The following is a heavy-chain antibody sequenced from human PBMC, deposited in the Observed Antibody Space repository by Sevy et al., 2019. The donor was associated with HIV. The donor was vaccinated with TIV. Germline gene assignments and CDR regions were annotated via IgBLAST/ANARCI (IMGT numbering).Heavy chain of an antibody. CDR2: IYNNGHI. D-gene: IGHD1-26*01. CDR3: AGENAWGRGYS. CDR1: GGSITSLY. J-gene: IGHJ4*02. V-gene: IGHV4-59*08. Sequence: SETLSLTCTVSGGSITSLYWNWIRQPPGKGLEWIANIYNNGHINYNPSLKSRVTLSLDTSTNKSSLRLSSVTAADTAMYYCAGENAWGRGYSWGQGTLVTVSS.